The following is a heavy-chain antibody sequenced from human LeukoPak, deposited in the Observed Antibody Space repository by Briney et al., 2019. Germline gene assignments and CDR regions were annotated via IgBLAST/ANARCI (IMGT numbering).Heavy chain of an antibody. J-gene: IGHJ6*03. CDR3: ARGQGVTMVRGVIIAYYYYMDV. V-gene: IGHV4-59*10. CDR1: GGSFSGYY. Sequence: SETLSLTCAVYGGSFSGYYWSWIRQPAGKGLEWIGRIYTSGSTNYNPSLKSRVTISVDTSKNQFSLKLSSVTAADTAVYYCARGQGVTMVRGVIIAYYYYMDVWGKGTTVTISS. CDR2: IYTSGST. D-gene: IGHD3-10*01.